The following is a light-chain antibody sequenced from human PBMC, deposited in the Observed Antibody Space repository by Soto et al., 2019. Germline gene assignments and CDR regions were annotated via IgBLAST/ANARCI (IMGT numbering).Light chain of an antibody. Sequence: QSVLTQPPSASGTPGQRVTISCSGSSSNIGAGYDVHWYQQFPGTAPKLLIYGNSNRPSGVPDRFSGSKSGTSASLAITGLQTEDEADYYCQSFDSSLSWVFGGGTKLTVL. V-gene: IGLV1-40*01. CDR3: QSFDSSLSWV. CDR1: SSNIGAGYD. CDR2: GNS. J-gene: IGLJ3*02.